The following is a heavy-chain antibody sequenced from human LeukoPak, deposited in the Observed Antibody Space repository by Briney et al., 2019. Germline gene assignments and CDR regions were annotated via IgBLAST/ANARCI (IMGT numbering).Heavy chain of an antibody. Sequence: GRSLRLSCAASTFTFSTFGMHWVRQAPGKGLEWVAVISFDGVDKYYADSVRGRFTISRDNSKDTLYLQMTSLRVEDTAVYYCRAATRYLDYYYDYWGQGTLVTVSS. CDR3: RAATRYLDYYYDY. D-gene: IGHD3-22*01. CDR2: ISFDGVDK. CDR1: TFTFSTFG. V-gene: IGHV3-30*03. J-gene: IGHJ4*01.